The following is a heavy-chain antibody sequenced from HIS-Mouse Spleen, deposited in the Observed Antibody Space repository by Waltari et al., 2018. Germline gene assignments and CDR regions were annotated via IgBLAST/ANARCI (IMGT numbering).Heavy chain of an antibody. CDR2: IYYSGRT. V-gene: IGHV4-39*01. D-gene: IGHD7-27*01. CDR1: GGSISSSSSY. J-gene: IGHJ4*02. Sequence: QLQLQESGPGLVKPSETLSLTCTVSGGSISSSSSYWGWTRQPPGKGREWIGSIYYSGRTYYNPSLKSRVTISVDTSKNQFSLKLSSVTAADTAVYYCARHHKARWGTDYWGQGTLVTVSS. CDR3: ARHHKARWGTDY.